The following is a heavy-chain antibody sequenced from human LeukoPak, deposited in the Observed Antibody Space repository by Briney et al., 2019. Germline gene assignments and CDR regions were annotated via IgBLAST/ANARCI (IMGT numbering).Heavy chain of an antibody. D-gene: IGHD1-14*01. CDR1: GFTFSSYA. J-gene: IGHJ6*02. Sequence: GASLRLSCAASGFTFSSYAMSWVRQAPGKGLEWVSAISGSGGSTYYADSAKGRFTISRDNSKNTLYLQMNSLRAEDTAVYYCAKKRQPGYYYYYYGMDVWGQGTTVTVSS. CDR2: ISGSGGST. V-gene: IGHV3-23*01. CDR3: AKKRQPGYYYYYYGMDV.